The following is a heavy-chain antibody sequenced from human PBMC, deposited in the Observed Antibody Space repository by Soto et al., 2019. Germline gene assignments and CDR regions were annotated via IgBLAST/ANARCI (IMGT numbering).Heavy chain of an antibody. CDR3: ARGYDTALAPIF. CDR2: INHLTTT. V-gene: IGHV4-34*01. J-gene: IGHJ4*02. D-gene: IGHD5-18*01. Sequence: SETLSLTCAVYGGSFSSYHWSWIRQAPGKGLEWIGEINHLTTTNYNPSLKSRVIISLDTPKNQFSLKLSSVTAADTAVYYCARGYDTALAPIFWGQGILVTVSS. CDR1: GGSFSSYH.